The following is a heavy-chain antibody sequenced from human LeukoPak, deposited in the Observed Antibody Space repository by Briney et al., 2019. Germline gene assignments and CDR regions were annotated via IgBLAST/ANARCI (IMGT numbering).Heavy chain of an antibody. CDR3: ARAGIARSHNFLFPFDY. V-gene: IGHV1-2*02. CDR2: INPNSGGT. J-gene: IGHJ4*02. CDR1: GYTFTGYY. Sequence: ASVKVSCKASGYTFTGYYMHWVRQAPGQGLEWMGWINPNSGGTNYAQKFQGRVTMTRDTSISTAYMELSRLRSDDTAVYYCARAGIARSHNFLFPFDYWGQGTLVTVSS. D-gene: IGHD6-13*01.